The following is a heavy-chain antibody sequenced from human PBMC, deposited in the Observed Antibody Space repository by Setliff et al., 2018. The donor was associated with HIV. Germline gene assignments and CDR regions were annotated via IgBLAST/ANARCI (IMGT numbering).Heavy chain of an antibody. J-gene: IGHJ4*02. CDR2: IYYSGDT. V-gene: IGHV4-30-2*05. CDR3: ARVPFGSGSYYFDF. Sequence: PSETLSLTCTVSGGSISSGGYSWSWIRQPPGKGLEWIGYIYYSGDTYYNATLQSRATILLDTSKNQFFLTLTSVTAADTAVYFCARVPFGSGSYYFDFWGQGTLVTVSS. D-gene: IGHD3-10*01. CDR1: GGSISSGGYS.